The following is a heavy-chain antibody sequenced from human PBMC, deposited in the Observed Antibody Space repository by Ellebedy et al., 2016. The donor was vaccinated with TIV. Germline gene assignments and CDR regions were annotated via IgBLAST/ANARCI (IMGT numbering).Heavy chain of an antibody. CDR2: IKEYGSEK. CDR1: GLIFSTYW. CDR3: AKGAGSNCFDP. Sequence: GESLKISCAASGLIFSTYWMAWVRQAPGKGLEWVANIKEYGSEKYYVDSVKGRFTISRDNAKNSLYLQMNSLSPEDTAVYYCAKGAGSNCFDPWGQGTLVTVSS. J-gene: IGHJ5*02. D-gene: IGHD2-15*01. V-gene: IGHV3-7*03.